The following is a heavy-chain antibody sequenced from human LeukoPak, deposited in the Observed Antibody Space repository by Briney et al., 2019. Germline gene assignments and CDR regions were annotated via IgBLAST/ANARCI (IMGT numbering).Heavy chain of an antibody. CDR3: ARGGQLHYFDF. CDR1: GFTFSSFT. CDR2: ISSNI. D-gene: IGHD1-1*01. J-gene: IGHJ4*02. Sequence: GGSLRLSCAASGFTFSSFTMNWVRQAPGKGLEWVSCISSNIYYADSVKGRFTISRDNAKNSVYLQMNSLRAEDAAVYYCARGGQLHYFDFWGQGTLVTVSS. V-gene: IGHV3-21*01.